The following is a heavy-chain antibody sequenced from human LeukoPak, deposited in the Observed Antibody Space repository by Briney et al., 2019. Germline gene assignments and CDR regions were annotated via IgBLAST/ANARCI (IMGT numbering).Heavy chain of an antibody. Sequence: GGSLRLSCAASGFTVSSNYMSWVRQAPGKGLEWVSVIYSGGSTYYADSVKGRFTISRDNSKNTLYLQMNSLRAEDTAVYYCARDNDGDYSPSLGYWGQGTLVTVSS. V-gene: IGHV3-66*01. D-gene: IGHD4-17*01. CDR1: GFTVSSNY. CDR3: ARDNDGDYSPSLGY. J-gene: IGHJ4*02. CDR2: IYSGGST.